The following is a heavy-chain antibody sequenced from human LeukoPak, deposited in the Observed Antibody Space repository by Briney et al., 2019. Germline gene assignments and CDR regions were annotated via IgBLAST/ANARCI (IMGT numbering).Heavy chain of an antibody. CDR1: GGTFSSYA. CDR3: ARGPAISWYFDY. J-gene: IGHJ4*02. Sequence: WASVKVSCKASGGTFSSYAISWVRQAPGQGLEWMGGIIPIFGTANYAQKFQGRVTITTDESTSTAYMELSSLRSEDTAVYYCARGPAISWYFDYWGQGTLVTVSS. CDR2: IIPIFGTA. V-gene: IGHV1-69*05.